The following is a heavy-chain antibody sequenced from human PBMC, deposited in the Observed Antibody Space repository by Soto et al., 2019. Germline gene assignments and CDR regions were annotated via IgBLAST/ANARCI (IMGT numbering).Heavy chain of an antibody. V-gene: IGHV3-30-3*01. CDR2: ISYDGSNK. CDR1: GFTFSSYA. CDR3: ARDGGYSYGNYYYGMDV. J-gene: IGHJ6*02. Sequence: GGSLRLSCAASGFTFSSYAMHWVRQAPGKGLEWVAVISYDGSNKYYADSVKGRFTISRDNSKNTLYLQMNSLIAEDTAVYYCARDGGYSYGNYYYGMDVWGQGTTVTVSS. D-gene: IGHD5-18*01.